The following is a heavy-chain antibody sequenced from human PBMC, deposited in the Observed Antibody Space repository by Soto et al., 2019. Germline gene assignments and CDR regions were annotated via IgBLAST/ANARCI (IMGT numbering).Heavy chain of an antibody. CDR2: VYPGDSHT. Sequence: GESLKISCKGSGYSFTNYWIGWVRQMPGKGLEWMGIVYPGDSHTTYSPSFQGQVTISADKSISTAYLQWSSLKASDTAMYYCVRRFCSTTSCYADQFDYWGQGTPVTVSS. V-gene: IGHV5-51*01. J-gene: IGHJ4*02. CDR3: VRRFCSTTSCYADQFDY. D-gene: IGHD2-2*01. CDR1: GYSFTNYW.